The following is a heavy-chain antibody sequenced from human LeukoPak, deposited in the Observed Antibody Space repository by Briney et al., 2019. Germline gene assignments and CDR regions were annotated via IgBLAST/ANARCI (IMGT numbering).Heavy chain of an antibody. CDR1: GGSISSFY. Sequence: SETLSLTCTVSGGSISSFYWSWIRQPPGKGLEWIGYIYTSGSTNYNPSLKSRVTISVDTSKNQFSLKLSSVTAADTAVYYCARLGDCSSTSRSYYYYYYMDVWGKGTTVTVSS. V-gene: IGHV4-4*09. CDR3: ARLGDCSSTSRSYYYYYYMDV. CDR2: IYTSGST. D-gene: IGHD2-2*01. J-gene: IGHJ6*03.